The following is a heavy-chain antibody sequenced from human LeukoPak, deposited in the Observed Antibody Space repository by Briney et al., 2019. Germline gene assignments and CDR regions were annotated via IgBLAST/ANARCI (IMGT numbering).Heavy chain of an antibody. CDR1: GFTFDDYG. D-gene: IGHD3-3*01. V-gene: IGHV3-20*04. CDR3: ARSGGKSSYYDFWSGSQYYFDY. Sequence: GGSLRLSCAASGFTFDDYGMSWVRQAPGKGLEWVSCINWNGGSTGYADSVKGRFTISRDNAKNSLYLQMNSLRAEDTALYYCARSGGKSSYYDFWSGSQYYFDYWGQGTLVTVSS. J-gene: IGHJ4*02. CDR2: INWNGGST.